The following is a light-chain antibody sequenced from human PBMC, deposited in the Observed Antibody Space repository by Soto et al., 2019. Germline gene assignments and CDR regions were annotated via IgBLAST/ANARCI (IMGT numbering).Light chain of an antibody. V-gene: IGKV4-1*01. CDR2: WAS. CDR3: QQYYSTLIT. CDR1: QSVLYSSNNKNY. J-gene: IGKJ5*01. Sequence: DIVMTQSPDSLAVSLGERATINCKSSQSVLYSSNNKNYLAWYQQKPGQPPKLLIYWASTRESGVPDRCSGRGSGTDFTLTISSLQAEDVAVYYCQQYYSTLITFGQGTRLEIK.